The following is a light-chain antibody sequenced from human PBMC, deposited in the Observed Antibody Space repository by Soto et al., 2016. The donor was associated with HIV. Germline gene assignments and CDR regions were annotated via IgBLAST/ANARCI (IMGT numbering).Light chain of an antibody. CDR1: QSIGFW. CDR3: QQYYSSPYT. V-gene: IGKV1-5*03. Sequence: DVQMTQSPSTLSASVGDSVTITCRASQSIGFWLAWYQQEPGKAPKVLIYKTSNLKSGVPSRFSGSGSGTHFSLTISSLQPDDFATYYCQQYYSSPYTFGQGTKVEI. J-gene: IGKJ2*01. CDR2: KTS.